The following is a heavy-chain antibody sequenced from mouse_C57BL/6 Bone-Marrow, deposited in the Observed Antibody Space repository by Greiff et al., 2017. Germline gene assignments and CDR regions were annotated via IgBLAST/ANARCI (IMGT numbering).Heavy chain of an antibody. CDR3: SAFDGECFDF. CDR2: IDPEIGDT. V-gene: IGHV14-4*01. Sequence: VQLQQSGAELVRPGASVKLSCTASGFNFKDDYIHWVKQRPEQGLEWIGWIDPEIGDTEYASKFQGKATITSDTSSNTAYLQLSSLTSEDTAVFYCSAFDGECFDFWGQGTPLTVAA. J-gene: IGHJ2*01. D-gene: IGHD2-3*01. CDR1: GFNFKDDY.